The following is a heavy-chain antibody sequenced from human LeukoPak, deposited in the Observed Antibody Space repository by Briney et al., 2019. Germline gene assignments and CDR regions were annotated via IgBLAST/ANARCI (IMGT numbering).Heavy chain of an antibody. V-gene: IGHV1-8*01. D-gene: IGHD2-15*01. CDR1: GYTFTSYD. CDR3: ARGLGYCSGGSCYSAYFQH. J-gene: IGHJ1*01. Sequence: ASVKVSCKASGYTFTSYDINWVRQATGQGLEWVGWMNPNTGNTGSAQKFQGRVTMTRNTSINTAYMELSSLRSEDTAVYYCARGLGYCSGGSCYSAYFQHWGQGTLVTVSS. CDR2: MNPNTGNT.